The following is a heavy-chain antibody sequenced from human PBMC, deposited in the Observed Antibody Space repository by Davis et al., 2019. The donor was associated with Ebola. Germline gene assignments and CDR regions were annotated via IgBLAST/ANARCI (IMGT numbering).Heavy chain of an antibody. D-gene: IGHD6-19*01. V-gene: IGHV3-74*01. J-gene: IGHJ4*02. CDR1: GYTFSSFW. CDR2: INNDGTST. CDR3: ARARGSGVYFDY. Sequence: GESLKIFCKASGYTFSSFWMNWVRQAPGKGLEWVSRINNDGTSTNYTDVVRGRFTVSRDNAKNTLYLQMNSLRVEDTAVYYCARARGSGVYFDYWGQGTLVTVSS.